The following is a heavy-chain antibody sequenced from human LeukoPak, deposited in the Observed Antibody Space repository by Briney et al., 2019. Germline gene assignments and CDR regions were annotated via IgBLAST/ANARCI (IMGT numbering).Heavy chain of an antibody. V-gene: IGHV3-74*03. D-gene: IGHD4-11*01. CDR1: EFAFGSYV. Sequence: GGSLRLSCAAYEFAFGSYVMHWVRQAPGKGPVWVSRISNDGTIITYADSVKGRFTVSRDNAKNTLYLQVNSLRAEDTAVYYCARDRDYILFDYWGQGALVTVSS. CDR2: ISNDGTII. J-gene: IGHJ4*02. CDR3: ARDRDYILFDY.